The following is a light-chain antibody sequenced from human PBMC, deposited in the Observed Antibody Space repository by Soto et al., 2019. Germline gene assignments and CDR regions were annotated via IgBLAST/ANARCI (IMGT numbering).Light chain of an antibody. J-gene: IGLJ1*01. CDR3: CSYAGDSTPYV. V-gene: IGLV2-8*01. Sequence: SALTQPPSAYGSPGQSVTISCTGTSSDVGGYNYVSWYQQHPGRAPKLMIYEVSKRPSGVPDRFSGSKSGNTASLTVSGLQAEDEADYYCCSYAGDSTPYVFGTGTKVTVL. CDR2: EVS. CDR1: SSDVGGYNY.